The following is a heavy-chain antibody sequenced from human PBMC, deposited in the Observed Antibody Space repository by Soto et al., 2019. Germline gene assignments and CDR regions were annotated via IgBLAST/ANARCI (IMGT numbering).Heavy chain of an antibody. D-gene: IGHD2-21*01. V-gene: IGHV6-1*01. CDR3: ARDRERLHV. CDR1: GDSVSSNSAA. J-gene: IGHJ6*02. CDR2: TYYRSKWYN. Sequence: SQTLSITLAISGDSVSSNSAAWNWIRQSPSRGLEWLGRTYYRSKWYNEYALSVKSRISINPDTSKNQFSLQLSSVTPEDTAIYYCARDRERLHVWGQGTTVTVSS.